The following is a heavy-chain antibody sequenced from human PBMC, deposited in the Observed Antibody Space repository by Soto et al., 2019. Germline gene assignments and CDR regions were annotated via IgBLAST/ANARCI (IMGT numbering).Heavy chain of an antibody. CDR3: AKDRDSSSWYNWFDP. CDR1: GFTFSSYA. CDR2: ISGSGGST. V-gene: IGHV3-23*01. D-gene: IGHD6-13*01. Sequence: PGGSLRLSCAASGFTFSSYAMSWVRQAPGKGLEWVSAISGSGGSTYYADSVKGRFTISRDNSKNTLYLQMNGLRAEDTAVYYCAKDRDSSSWYNWFDPWGQGTLVTVSS. J-gene: IGHJ5*02.